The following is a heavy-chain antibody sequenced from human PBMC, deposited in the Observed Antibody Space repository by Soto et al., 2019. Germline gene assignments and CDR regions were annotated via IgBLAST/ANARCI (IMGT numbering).Heavy chain of an antibody. J-gene: IGHJ4*02. V-gene: IGHV1-18*01. D-gene: IGHD3-3*01. CDR2: ISGKNGNT. Sequence: QLQLVQSGAEVKRPGDSVKVSCKASDYIFSNYHINWVRQAPGQGPEWMGWISGKNGNTQYAQMLQRRVTITMEKSTNTVYMELRSLGSDDTAVYYCGKPGDVYDFWGGYYRTANDFDFWGQGSLVTVSS. CDR3: GKPGDVYDFWGGYYRTANDFDF. CDR1: DYIFSNYH.